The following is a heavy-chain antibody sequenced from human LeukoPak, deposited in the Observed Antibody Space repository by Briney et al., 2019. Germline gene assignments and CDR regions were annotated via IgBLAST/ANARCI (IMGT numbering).Heavy chain of an antibody. D-gene: IGHD1/OR15-1a*01. Sequence: GESLKISCKGSGYSFTNYWVGWVRQMPGKGLEWMGIIYPGDSDTRYSPSFQGQVTISADKSINTAYLQWSSLKASDTAIYYCARRQANTAYFEYWGQGTLVTVSS. V-gene: IGHV5-51*01. J-gene: IGHJ4*02. CDR1: GYSFTNYW. CDR2: IYPGDSDT. CDR3: ARRQANTAYFEY.